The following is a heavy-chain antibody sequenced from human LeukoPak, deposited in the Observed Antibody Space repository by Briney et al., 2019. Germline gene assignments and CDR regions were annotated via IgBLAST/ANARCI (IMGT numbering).Heavy chain of an antibody. Sequence: GESLQISCKGSGYSFTRYWIAWVRPMPGKGLGWMGIIYPGDSDTRYSPSFQGQVTISADKSISTAYLQWSSLKASDTAMYYCASPGDQLLYTGSHAFDIWGQGTMVTVSS. V-gene: IGHV5-51*01. J-gene: IGHJ3*02. CDR3: ASPGDQLLYTGSHAFDI. CDR1: GYSFTRYW. CDR2: IYPGDSDT. D-gene: IGHD2-2*02.